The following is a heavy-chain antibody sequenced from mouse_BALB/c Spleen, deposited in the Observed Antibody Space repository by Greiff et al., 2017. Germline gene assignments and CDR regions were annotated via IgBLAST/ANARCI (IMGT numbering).Heavy chain of an antibody. CDR1: GYSFTDYI. CDR2: INPYYGST. Sequence: VQLQQTGPELVKPGASVKISCKASGYSFTDYIMLWVKQSHGKSLEWIGNINPYYGSTSYNLKFKGKATLTVDKSSSTAYMQLNSLTSEDSAVYYCARVTTESHWYFDVWGAGTTVTVSS. V-gene: IGHV1-39*01. CDR3: ARVTTESHWYFDV. D-gene: IGHD1-1*01. J-gene: IGHJ1*01.